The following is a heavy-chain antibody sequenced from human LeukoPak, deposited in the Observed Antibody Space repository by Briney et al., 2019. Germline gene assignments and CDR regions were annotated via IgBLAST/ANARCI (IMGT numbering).Heavy chain of an antibody. CDR3: AKDSLAGAGSYTYGCFDY. CDR2: ISSSSSYI. V-gene: IGHV3-21*04. CDR1: GFTFSSYS. Sequence: GGSLRLSCAASGFTFSSYSMNWVRQAPGKGLEWVSSISSSSSYIYYADSVKGRFTISRDNSKNTLYLQMNSLRVEDTAVYYCAKDSLAGAGSYTYGCFDYWGQGILVTVSS. J-gene: IGHJ4*02. D-gene: IGHD5-18*01.